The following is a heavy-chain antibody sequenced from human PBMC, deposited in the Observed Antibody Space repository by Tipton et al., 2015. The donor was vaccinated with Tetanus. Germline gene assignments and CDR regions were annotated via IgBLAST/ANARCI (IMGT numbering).Heavy chain of an antibody. CDR3: ATGNTLDY. J-gene: IGHJ4*02. D-gene: IGHD2-2*02. V-gene: IGHV3-21*01. Sequence: SLRLSCAASGFTFSSFGMNWVRQAPGKGVEWVSSISSTSSYIYYEDSMKGRFTISRDNAKNSVFLHMASLRAEDTAVYYCATGNTLDYWGQRALVNVSS. CDR2: ISSTSSYI. CDR1: GFTFSSFG.